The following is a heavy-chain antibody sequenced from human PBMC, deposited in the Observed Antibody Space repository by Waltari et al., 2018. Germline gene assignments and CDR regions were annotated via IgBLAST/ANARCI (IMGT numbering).Heavy chain of an antibody. J-gene: IGHJ4*02. Sequence: QLQLQDSGPGLVKPSETLSLTCTVSGGSISSSSYYWGWIRQPPGKGLEWIGSIYYSGGTYYNPSLKSRVTISVDTSKNQFSLKLSSVTAADTAVYYCARDTYDYIWGSYHYFDDWGQGTLVTVSS. V-gene: IGHV4-39*07. D-gene: IGHD3-16*02. CDR2: IYYSGGT. CDR3: ARDTYDYIWGSYHYFDD. CDR1: GGSISSSSYY.